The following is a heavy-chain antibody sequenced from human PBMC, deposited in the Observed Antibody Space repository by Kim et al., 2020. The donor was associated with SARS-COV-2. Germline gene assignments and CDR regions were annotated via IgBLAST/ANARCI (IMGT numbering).Heavy chain of an antibody. Sequence: GGSLRLSCVASGFTFDRYAMHWVRQAPGKGLEWVAVMSYEGSNKFYAGSVKGRFTISRDNSKKTLYLQMNNLRPDDTAVYFCAKDPPDYFGSGSPGGYFDSWGQGTPVTVSS. V-gene: IGHV3-30*18. D-gene: IGHD3-10*01. CDR3: AKDPPDYFGSGSPGGYFDS. CDR2: MSYEGSNK. CDR1: GFTFDRYA. J-gene: IGHJ4*02.